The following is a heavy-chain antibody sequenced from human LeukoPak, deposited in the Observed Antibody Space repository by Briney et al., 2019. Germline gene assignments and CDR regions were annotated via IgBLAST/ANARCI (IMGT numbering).Heavy chain of an antibody. CDR2: IYYSGST. D-gene: IGHD3-10*01. V-gene: IGHV4-31*03. CDR1: GGSISSGGYY. J-gene: IGHJ4*02. Sequence: SETLSLTCTVSGGSISSGGYYWSWIRQHPGKGLEWIGYIYYSGSTYYNPSLKSRVTISVDTSKNQFSLKLSSVTAADTAVYYCARVITMVRGAPWFFDYWGQGTLVTVSS. CDR3: ARVITMVRGAPWFFDY.